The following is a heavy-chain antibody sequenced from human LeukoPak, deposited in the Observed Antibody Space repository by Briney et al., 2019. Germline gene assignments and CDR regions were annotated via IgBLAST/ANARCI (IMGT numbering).Heavy chain of an antibody. CDR3: AREPISSGTYYPRSDY. Sequence: ASVKVSCKASGYIFANYGFAWVRPAPGQGLEWMGWINTYNENTKYSQKLQGRVTVTTDTSTSTAYMELRSLASDDTAVYYCAREPISSGTYYPRSDYWGQGTLVTVSS. J-gene: IGHJ4*02. D-gene: IGHD3-10*01. CDR2: INTYNENT. V-gene: IGHV1-18*01. CDR1: GYIFANYG.